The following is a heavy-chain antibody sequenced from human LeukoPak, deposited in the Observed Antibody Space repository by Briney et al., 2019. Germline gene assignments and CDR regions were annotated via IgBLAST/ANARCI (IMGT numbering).Heavy chain of an antibody. D-gene: IGHD6-13*01. V-gene: IGHV2-5*01. J-gene: IGHJ4*02. CDR1: GFSLSTSGVG. Sequence: SGPTLVKPTQTLTLTCTFSGFSLSTSGVGVGWIRQSPGKALEWLALIYWNDDKRYSPSLKSRRTITKDTSKNQVVLTMTNMDPVDTATYYCAYRSGLAATGTFDYWGQGTLVTVSS. CDR2: IYWNDDK. CDR3: AYRSGLAATGTFDY.